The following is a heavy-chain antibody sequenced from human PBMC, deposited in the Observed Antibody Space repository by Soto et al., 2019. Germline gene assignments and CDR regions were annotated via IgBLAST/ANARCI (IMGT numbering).Heavy chain of an antibody. Sequence: EVQLVESGGGLVQPGRSLRLSCAASGFTFDDYAMHWVRQAPGKGLEWVSGISWNSGSIGYADSVKGRFTISRDNAKNSLYLQMNNLRAEETALYYCAKELYYYDSSGWAFDIWGQGTMVTVSS. CDR3: AKELYYYDSSGWAFDI. CDR1: GFTFDDYA. CDR2: ISWNSGSI. D-gene: IGHD3-22*01. V-gene: IGHV3-9*01. J-gene: IGHJ3*02.